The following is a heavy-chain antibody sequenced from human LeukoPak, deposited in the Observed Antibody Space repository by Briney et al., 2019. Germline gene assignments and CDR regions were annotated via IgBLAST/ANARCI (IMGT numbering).Heavy chain of an antibody. CDR1: GGSISSSSYY. CDR3: ARGPSYFQH. V-gene: IGHV4-39*01. CDR2: IYYSGST. J-gene: IGHJ1*01. Sequence: SETLSLTCTVSGGSISSSSYYWGWIRQPPGKGLEWIGSIYYSGSTYYNPSLKSRVTISVDTSKNQFSLKLSSVTAADTAVYYCARGPSYFQHWGQGTLVTVSS.